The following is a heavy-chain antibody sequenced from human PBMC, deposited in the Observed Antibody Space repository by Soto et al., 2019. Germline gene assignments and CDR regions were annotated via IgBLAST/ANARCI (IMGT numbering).Heavy chain of an antibody. J-gene: IGHJ4*02. CDR2: MNPNSGNT. CDR3: ARALSIQLWLLCGY. D-gene: IGHD5-18*01. V-gene: IGHV1-8*01. Sequence: QVQLVQSGAEVKKPGASVKVSCKASGYTFTSYDINSVRQATGQGLEWMGWMNPNSGNTGYAQKFQGRVTMTRNTSISTAYMELSSLRSEDTAVYYCARALSIQLWLLCGYWGQGTLVTVSS. CDR1: GYTFTSYD.